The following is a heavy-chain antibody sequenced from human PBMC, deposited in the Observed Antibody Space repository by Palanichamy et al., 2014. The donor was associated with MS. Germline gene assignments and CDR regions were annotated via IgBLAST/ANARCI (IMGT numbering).Heavy chain of an antibody. CDR2: INPNSGTT. J-gene: IGHJ4*02. CDR3: ARDRAPAGNVAFFDY. Sequence: MHWVRQVPGQGPEWMGWINPNSGTTNSAQKFQGRVTMTRDTSISTAYMELSRLRSDDTAIYYCARDRAPAGNVAFFDYWGQGTLVTVSS. V-gene: IGHV1-2*02. D-gene: IGHD6-13*01.